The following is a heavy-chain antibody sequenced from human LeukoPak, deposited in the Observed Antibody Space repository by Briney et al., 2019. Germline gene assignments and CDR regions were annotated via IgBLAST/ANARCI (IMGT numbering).Heavy chain of an antibody. CDR2: TSGDNVNT. CDR1: GYTFISYG. CDR3: ATFDSGGYGVYYFDY. D-gene: IGHD3-22*01. V-gene: IGHV1-18*01. J-gene: IGHJ4*02. Sequence: ASVKVSCKASGYTFISYGISWVRQAPGQGLEWMGWTSGDNVNTYYAQKFQGRVTMTEDTSTDTAYMELSSLRSEDTAVYYCATFDSGGYGVYYFDYWGQGTLVTVSS.